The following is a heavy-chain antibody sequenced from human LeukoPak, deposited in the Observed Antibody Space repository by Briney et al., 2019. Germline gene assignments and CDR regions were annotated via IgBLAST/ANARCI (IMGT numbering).Heavy chain of an antibody. V-gene: IGHV4-39*07. J-gene: IGHJ4*02. CDR3: ARDQGSSGWSIDY. CDR1: GGSISSSSYY. D-gene: IGHD6-19*01. Sequence: SETLSLTCTVSGGSISSSSYYWGWIRQPPGKGLEWIGSIYYSGSTYYNPSLKSRVTISVDTSKNQFSLKLSSVTAADTAVYYCARDQGSSGWSIDYWGQGTLVTVSS. CDR2: IYYSGST.